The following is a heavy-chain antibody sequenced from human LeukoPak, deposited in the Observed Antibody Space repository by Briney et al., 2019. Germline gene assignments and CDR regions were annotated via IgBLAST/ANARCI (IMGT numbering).Heavy chain of an antibody. CDR2: IKQDGSEK. V-gene: IGHV3-7*01. D-gene: IGHD6-19*01. Sequence: QPGGSLRLSCAASGFTFSSYAMSWVRQAPGKGLEWVANIKQDGSEKYYVDSVKGRFTISRDNAKNSLYLQMNSLRAEDTAVYYCARDSSGWYQFGDYWGQGTLVTVSS. J-gene: IGHJ4*02. CDR1: GFTFSSYA. CDR3: ARDSSGWYQFGDY.